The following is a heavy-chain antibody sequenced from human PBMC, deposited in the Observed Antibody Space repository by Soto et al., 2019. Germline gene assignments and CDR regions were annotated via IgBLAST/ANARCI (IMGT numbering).Heavy chain of an antibody. D-gene: IGHD4-4*01. Sequence: QVQLQESGPGLVKPSQTLSLTCTVSGGSISSGDYKWSWIRQPPGKGLEWIGYIYYSGYNYNNPSLKSRVTMSVDTSKNLFSLQLSSVTAADTAVYYCARSDNYVPFEYWGQGTLVTVSS. CDR2: IYYSGYN. V-gene: IGHV4-30-4*01. CDR1: GGSISSGDYK. J-gene: IGHJ4*02. CDR3: ARSDNYVPFEY.